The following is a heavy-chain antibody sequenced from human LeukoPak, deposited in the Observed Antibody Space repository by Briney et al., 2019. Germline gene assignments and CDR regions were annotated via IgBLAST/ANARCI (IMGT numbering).Heavy chain of an antibody. J-gene: IGHJ4*02. CDR2: IYYSGST. CDR3: ARDRSPYDPFDY. CDR1: GGSISSYY. D-gene: IGHD5-12*01. V-gene: IGHV4-59*01. Sequence: SETLSLTCTVSGGSISSYYWSWIQQPPGKGLEWIGYIYYSGSTNYNPSLKSRVTISVDTSKNQFSLRLSSVTAADTAVYYCARDRSPYDPFDYWGQGTLVTVSS.